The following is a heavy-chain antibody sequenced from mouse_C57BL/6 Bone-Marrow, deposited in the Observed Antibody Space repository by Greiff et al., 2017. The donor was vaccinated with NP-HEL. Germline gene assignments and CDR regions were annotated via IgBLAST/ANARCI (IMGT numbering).Heavy chain of an antibody. V-gene: IGHV1-80*01. CDR2: IYPGAGDT. J-gene: IGHJ2*01. Sequence: LVESGAELVKPGASVKISCKASGYAFSSYWMNWVKQRPGKGLEWIGQIYPGAGDTNYNGKFKGKATLTADKSSSTAYMQLSSLTSEDSAVYFWARATYGSSPYYFDYWGQGTTLTVSS. CDR3: ARATYGSSPYYFDY. D-gene: IGHD1-1*01. CDR1: GYAFSSYW.